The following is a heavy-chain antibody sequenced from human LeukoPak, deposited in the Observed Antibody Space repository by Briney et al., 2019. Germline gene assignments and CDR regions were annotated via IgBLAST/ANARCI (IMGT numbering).Heavy chain of an antibody. V-gene: IGHV3-64D*06. Sequence: GGSLRLSCAASGFTFSSYTMHWVRQAPGKGLEYVSGISSNGVNTYYPDSVKGRFTISRDNSKNTLYLQMSSLRPEDTAVYSCVKGDVYTSSGLDYWDQGTLVSVSS. CDR3: VKGDVYTSSGLDY. CDR2: ISSNGVNT. J-gene: IGHJ4*02. D-gene: IGHD3-16*01. CDR1: GFTFSSYT.